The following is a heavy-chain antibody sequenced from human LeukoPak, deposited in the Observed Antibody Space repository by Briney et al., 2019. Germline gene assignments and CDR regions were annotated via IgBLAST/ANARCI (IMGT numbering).Heavy chain of an antibody. D-gene: IGHD3-10*01. Sequence: SETLSLTCTVSDGSISSYSWSWIRQPPGKGLEWIGYIFYSGITNYNPSLSLKSRVTISVDTSKNQFSLKLSSVTAADTAVYYCATGSGSYYKPFDYWGQGSLVSVSS. J-gene: IGHJ4*02. CDR3: ATGSGSYYKPFDY. CDR2: IFYSGIT. V-gene: IGHV4-59*08. CDR1: DGSISSYS.